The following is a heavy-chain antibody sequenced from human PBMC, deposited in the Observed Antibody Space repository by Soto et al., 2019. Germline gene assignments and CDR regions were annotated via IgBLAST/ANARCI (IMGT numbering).Heavy chain of an antibody. CDR3: ARVCYYDSSGYFDFDY. Sequence: TLSLTCTVSGGSISSGGYYWSWIRQHPGKGLEWIGYIYYSGSTYYNPSLKSRVTISVDTSKNQFSLKLSSVTAADTAVYYCARVCYYDSSGYFDFDYWGQGTLVTVSS. J-gene: IGHJ4*02. CDR2: IYYSGST. CDR1: GGSISSGGYY. V-gene: IGHV4-31*03. D-gene: IGHD3-22*01.